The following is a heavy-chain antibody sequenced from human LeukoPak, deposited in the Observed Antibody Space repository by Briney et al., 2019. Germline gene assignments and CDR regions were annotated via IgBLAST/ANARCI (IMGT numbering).Heavy chain of an antibody. D-gene: IGHD5-12*01. CDR2: IYYSGST. Sequence: SETLSLTCTVSGGSISSSSYYWGWIRQPPGKGLEWIGSIYYSGSTYYNPSHKSRVTISVDTSKNQFSLKLSSVTAADTAVYYCARRATTIKNVLYYYYYMDVWGKGTTVTVSS. CDR3: ARRATTIKNVLYYYYYMDV. J-gene: IGHJ6*03. CDR1: GGSISSSSYY. V-gene: IGHV4-39*01.